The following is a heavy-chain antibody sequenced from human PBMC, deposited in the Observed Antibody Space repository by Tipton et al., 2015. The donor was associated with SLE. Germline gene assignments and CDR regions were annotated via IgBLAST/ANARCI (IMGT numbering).Heavy chain of an antibody. CDR2: SWYSGHT. Sequence: TLSLTCTVSGGPISDYYWSWIRQPPGKGLEWVGYSWYSGHTDYNPSLKSRVTLSVDTSKSQFSFSLRLSSVTAADTAVYYCARHRLEGVATYYYFGMDVWGQGTTVTVSS. V-gene: IGHV4-59*08. CDR3: ARHRLEGVATYYYFGMDV. CDR1: GGPISDYY. J-gene: IGHJ6*02. D-gene: IGHD5-12*01.